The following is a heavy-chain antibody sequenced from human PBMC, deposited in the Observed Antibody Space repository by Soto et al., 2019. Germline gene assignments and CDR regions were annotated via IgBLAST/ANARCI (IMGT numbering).Heavy chain of an antibody. J-gene: IGHJ5*02. CDR2: ISYSGRT. Sequence: QVQLQESGPGLVKPSETLSLTCTVSGDSVSSGSYYWSWIRQPPGKGLEWIGYISYSGRTYYNPSLKSRVTISVDTSKNQVSLKLSSVTAADTAVYYCARTPGNWFDPWGQGILVTVSS. V-gene: IGHV4-61*01. CDR1: GDSVSSGSYY. CDR3: ARTPGNWFDP.